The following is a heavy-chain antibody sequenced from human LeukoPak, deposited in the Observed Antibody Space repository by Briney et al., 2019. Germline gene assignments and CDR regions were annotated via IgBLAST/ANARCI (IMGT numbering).Heavy chain of an antibody. CDR1: GGTFSSYA. V-gene: IGHV1-69*05. D-gene: IGHD3-22*01. Sequence: VASVKVSCKASGGTFSSYAISWVRQAPGQGLEWMGRIIPIFGTANYAQKFQGRVTITTDESTSTAYMELSSLRSEDTAVYYCARGRYYDSSGYPDYWGQGTLVTVSS. J-gene: IGHJ4*02. CDR2: IIPIFGTA. CDR3: ARGRYYDSSGYPDY.